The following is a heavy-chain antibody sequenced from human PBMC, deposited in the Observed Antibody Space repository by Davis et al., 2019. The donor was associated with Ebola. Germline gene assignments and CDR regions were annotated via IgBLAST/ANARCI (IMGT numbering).Heavy chain of an antibody. J-gene: IGHJ4*02. V-gene: IGHV3-15*01. CDR1: GFIFSSYA. D-gene: IGHD3-22*01. CDR2: IKRKSDGGTT. Sequence: PGGSLRLSCAASGFIFSSYAMSWVRQAPGKGLEWVGRIKRKSDGGTTDYAAPVKDRFTISRDDSKNTLYLQMNNLKTDDTAVYYCTTAPRWLLEFDYWGQGTLVTVSS. CDR3: TTAPRWLLEFDY.